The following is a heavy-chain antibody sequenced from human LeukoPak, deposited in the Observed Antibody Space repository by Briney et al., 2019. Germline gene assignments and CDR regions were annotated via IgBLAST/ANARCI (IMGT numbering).Heavy chain of an antibody. CDR3: AKKAVAGTGRGFDI. CDR1: GFTFSSYA. CDR2: ISGSGDST. Sequence: GGSLRLSCAASGFTFSSYAMNWVRQAPGKGLEWVSLISGSGDSTDYADSVKGRFTISRDNSKNTLYLQINSLRADDTAVYYCAKKAVAGTGRGFDIWGQGTLVTVSS. V-gene: IGHV3-23*01. D-gene: IGHD6-19*01. J-gene: IGHJ3*02.